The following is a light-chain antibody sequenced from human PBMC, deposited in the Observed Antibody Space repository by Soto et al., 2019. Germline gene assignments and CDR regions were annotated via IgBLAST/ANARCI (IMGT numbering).Light chain of an antibody. CDR2: EVS. Sequence: QSVLTQPPSASGSPGRSVTISCSGTRSDVGDYNSVSWYQQHPGKAPKLMIYEVSKRPPGVPDRFSGSKSGNAASLTVSGLQAEDEADYYCCSYVGSNIWVFGGGT. CDR3: CSYVGSNIWV. CDR1: RSDVGDYNS. J-gene: IGLJ3*02. V-gene: IGLV2-8*01.